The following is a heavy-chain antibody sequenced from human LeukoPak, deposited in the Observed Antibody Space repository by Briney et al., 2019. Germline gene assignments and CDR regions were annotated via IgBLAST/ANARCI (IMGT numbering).Heavy chain of an antibody. CDR3: ARAQELGPYFDY. CDR1: GFTFSSYG. CDR2: IRYDGSNK. D-gene: IGHD1-26*01. Sequence: GGSLRLSCAASGFTFSSYGMHWVRQAPGKGLEWVAFIRYDGSNKYYADSVKGRFTISRDNSKNTLYLQMNSLRAEDTAVYYCARAQELGPYFDYWGQGTLVTVSS. V-gene: IGHV3-30*02. J-gene: IGHJ4*02.